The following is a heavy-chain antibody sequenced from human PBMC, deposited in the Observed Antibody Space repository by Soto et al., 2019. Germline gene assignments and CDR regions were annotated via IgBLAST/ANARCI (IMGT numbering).Heavy chain of an antibody. CDR2: INSDGSST. V-gene: IGHV3-74*01. CDR1: GFTFSTFW. J-gene: IGHJ4*02. Sequence: EVQLVESGGGLVQPGGSLRLSCEASGFTFSTFWMHWVRQAPGKGLVWVSRINSDGSSTNYADSVKGRVTLSRDNATNTLYLQLNSLRPEDTAVYCCARDFEYWGQGTLVTVSS. CDR3: ARDFEY.